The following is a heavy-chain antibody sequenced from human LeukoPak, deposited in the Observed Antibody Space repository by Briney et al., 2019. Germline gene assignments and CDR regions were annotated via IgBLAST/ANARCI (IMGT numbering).Heavy chain of an antibody. D-gene: IGHD1-26*01. V-gene: IGHV6-1*01. J-gene: IGHJ3*02. Sequence: SQTLSLTCAISGDSVSSNSAAWNWIRQSPSGGLEWLGRTYYRSKWYSDYAVSVKGRITINPDTSNNRFSLQLNSVTPEDTAVYYCAKRGKWGGDAFDIWGQGTMVTVSS. CDR2: TYYRSKWYS. CDR3: AKRGKWGGDAFDI. CDR1: GDSVSSNSAA.